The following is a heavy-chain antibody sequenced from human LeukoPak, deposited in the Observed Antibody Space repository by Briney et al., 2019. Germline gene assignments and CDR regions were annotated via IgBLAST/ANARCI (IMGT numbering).Heavy chain of an antibody. CDR2: INWNGGST. CDR1: GFTFDDYG. CDR3: ARERNSGWGTAFDP. D-gene: IGHD6-19*01. V-gene: IGHV3-20*04. Sequence: GGSLRLSCAASGFTFDDYGMSWVRQAPGKGLEWVSGINWNGGSTGYADSVKGRFTLSRDNAKNSLYLQMNSLRAEDTALYYCARERNSGWGTAFDPWGQGTLVTVSS. J-gene: IGHJ5*02.